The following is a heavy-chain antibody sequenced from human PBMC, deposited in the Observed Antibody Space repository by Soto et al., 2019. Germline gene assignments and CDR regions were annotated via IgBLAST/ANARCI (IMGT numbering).Heavy chain of an antibody. J-gene: IGHJ4*03. D-gene: IGHD2-2*01. Sequence: SVKVSCKASVGNISSYSISWGRQAPEKGLEWMGRIIPILGRANYAQKFQGRVTISADKSTNTAYMELSSLGSEDTAVYYCGRDPHSTGLYRLGYRGQRTLVTGPS. CDR2: IIPILGRA. V-gene: IGHV1-69*04. CDR3: GRDPHSTGLYRLGY. CDR1: VGNISSYS.